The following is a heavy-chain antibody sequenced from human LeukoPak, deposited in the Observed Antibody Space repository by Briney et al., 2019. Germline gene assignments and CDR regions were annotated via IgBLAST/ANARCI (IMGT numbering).Heavy chain of an antibody. CDR3: ARSRERSCGSGSCYGDLQER. J-gene: IGHJ4*02. CDR2: IYTSGST. D-gene: IGHD2-2*01. V-gene: IGHV4-61*02. Sequence: PSQTLSLICTVSGASINSGSYYWNWIRQPAGKGLEWIGRIYTSGSTEYNSSLKSRVIISIDTSKNQFSLRLSSVTAADTAVYYCARSRERSCGSGSCYGDLQERWGQGVLVTVSS. CDR1: GASINSGSYY.